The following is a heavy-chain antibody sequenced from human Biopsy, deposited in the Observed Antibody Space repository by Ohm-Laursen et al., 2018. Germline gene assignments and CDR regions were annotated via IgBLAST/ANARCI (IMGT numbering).Heavy chain of an antibody. CDR1: GGSFSGYY. CDR2: INDSGRT. D-gene: IGHD3-10*01. J-gene: IGHJ5*02. V-gene: IGHV4-34*01. CDR3: ARGTNYYGSGRNRHWFDP. Sequence: SQTLSLTCGVYGGSFSGYYCSWIRQPPGKGLEWIGEINDSGRTNYNPSLRSRVTFSVDMSKNQFSLKLSSVTAADAAVYYCARGTNYYGSGRNRHWFDPWGQGTQVTVSS.